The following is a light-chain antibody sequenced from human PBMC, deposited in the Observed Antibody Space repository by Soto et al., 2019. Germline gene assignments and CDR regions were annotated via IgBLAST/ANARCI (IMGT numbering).Light chain of an antibody. Sequence: QSALTQPASVSGSRGQSITISCTGTSSDIGSYNLVSWYQQHPGEAPKLMIYEGSKRPSGVSNRFSGSKSGNTASLTISGLQADDEAEYYCCSYAGSRTADYACGTGTKVTVL. CDR1: SSDIGSYNL. J-gene: IGLJ1*01. CDR3: CSYAGSRTADYA. CDR2: EGS. V-gene: IGLV2-23*01.